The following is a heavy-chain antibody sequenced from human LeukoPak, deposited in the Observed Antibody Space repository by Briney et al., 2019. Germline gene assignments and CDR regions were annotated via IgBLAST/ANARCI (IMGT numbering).Heavy chain of an antibody. CDR2: IYYSGST. Sequence: PSETLSLTCTVSGGSISSSSYYWGWIRQPPGKGLEWIGSIYYSGSTYYNPSLKSRVTISVDRSKNQFSLKLSSVTAADTAVYYCARGYCSGGSCHPPDWFDPWGQGTLVTVSS. CDR1: GGSISSSSYY. D-gene: IGHD2-15*01. V-gene: IGHV4-39*07. CDR3: ARGYCSGGSCHPPDWFDP. J-gene: IGHJ5*02.